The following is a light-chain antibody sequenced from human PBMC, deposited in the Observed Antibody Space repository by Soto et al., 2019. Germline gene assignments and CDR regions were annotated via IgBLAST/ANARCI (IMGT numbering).Light chain of an antibody. J-gene: IGLJ2*01. CDR3: QSYDTSLNVV. V-gene: IGLV1-40*01. CDR1: SSNTGAGYD. CDR2: GSI. Sequence: QAVVTQPPSVSGAPGQRVTISCTGSSSNTGAGYDVNWYQQLPGIAPKLLIYGSINRPSGVPDRFSGSKSGTSASLAITGLQAEDEANYYCQSYDTSLNVVFGGGTKLTGL.